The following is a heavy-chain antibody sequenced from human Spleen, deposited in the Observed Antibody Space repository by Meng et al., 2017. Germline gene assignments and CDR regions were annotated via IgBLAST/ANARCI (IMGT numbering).Heavy chain of an antibody. V-gene: IGHV3-21*01. CDR1: GFTFSSYS. J-gene: IGHJ6*02. D-gene: IGHD5-12*01. CDR3: ARAILYYDSHFYYYYGMDV. CDR2: ISSSSSYI. Sequence: GESLKISCAASGFTFSSYSMNWVRQAPGKGLEWVSSISSSSSYIYYADSVKGRFTISRDNAKNSLYLQMNSLRAEDTAVYYCARAILYYDSHFYYYYGMDVWGQGTTVTVSS.